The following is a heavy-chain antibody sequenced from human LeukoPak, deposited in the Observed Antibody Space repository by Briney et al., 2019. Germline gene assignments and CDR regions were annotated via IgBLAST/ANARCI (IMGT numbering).Heavy chain of an antibody. CDR3: ARVQEEDGYDQ. D-gene: IGHD5-12*01. CDR1: GGTFSSYT. V-gene: IGHV1-69*02. Sequence: SVKVSCKASGGTFSSYTISWVRQAPGQGLEWMGRIIPILGIANYAQKFQGRVTITADESTSTAYMELSSLRSEDTAVYYCARVQEEDGYDQWGQGTLVTVSS. CDR2: IIPILGIA. J-gene: IGHJ4*02.